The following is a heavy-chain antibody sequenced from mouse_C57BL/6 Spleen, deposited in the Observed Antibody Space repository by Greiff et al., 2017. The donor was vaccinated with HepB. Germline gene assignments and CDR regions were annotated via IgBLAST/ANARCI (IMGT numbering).Heavy chain of an antibody. Sequence: VKLMESGAELVRPGSSVKLSCKASGYTFTSYWMHWVKQRPIQGLEWIGNIDPSDSETHYNQKFKDKATLTVDKSSSTAYMQLSSLTSEDSAVYYCARWENYYGSSFAYWGQGTLVTVSA. J-gene: IGHJ3*01. CDR3: ARWENYYGSSFAY. D-gene: IGHD1-1*01. CDR1: GYTFTSYW. CDR2: IDPSDSET. V-gene: IGHV1-52*01.